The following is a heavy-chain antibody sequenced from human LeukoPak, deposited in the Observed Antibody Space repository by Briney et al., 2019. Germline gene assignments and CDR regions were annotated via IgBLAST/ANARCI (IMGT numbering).Heavy chain of an antibody. D-gene: IGHD6-19*01. CDR1: GFTFSSYW. CDR2: IKTDGTTT. Sequence: GGSLRLSCAASGFTFSSYWMHWVRQAPGEGLVWVSRIKTDGTTTNYADSVKGRFTVSRDNAKNTLYLQLNSLRAEDTAVYYCARGPYTSGAYRLDYWGQGTLVTVSS. J-gene: IGHJ4*02. V-gene: IGHV3-74*01. CDR3: ARGPYTSGAYRLDY.